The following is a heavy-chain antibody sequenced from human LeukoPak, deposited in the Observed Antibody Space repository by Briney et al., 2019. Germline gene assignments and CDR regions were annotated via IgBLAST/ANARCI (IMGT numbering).Heavy chain of an antibody. CDR3: AKGGILTGYYRESDAFDI. CDR2: ISWNSGSI. D-gene: IGHD3-9*01. V-gene: IGHV3-9*01. CDR1: GFTFDDYA. J-gene: IGHJ3*02. Sequence: GRSLRLSCAASGFTFDDYAMHWVRQAPGKGLEWVSGISWNSGSIGYAESVKGRFTISRDNAKNSLYLQMNSLRAEDTALYYCAKGGILTGYYRESDAFDIWGQGTMVTVSS.